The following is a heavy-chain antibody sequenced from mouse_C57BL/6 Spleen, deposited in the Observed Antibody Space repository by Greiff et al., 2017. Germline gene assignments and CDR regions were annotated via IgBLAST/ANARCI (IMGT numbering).Heavy chain of an antibody. D-gene: IGHD2-4*01. CDR1: GYTFTSYW. CDR2: IYPSDSET. V-gene: IGHV1-61*01. CDR3: AREGITTRYYAMDY. J-gene: IGHJ4*01. Sequence: VQLQQPGAELVRPGSSVKLSCKASGYTFTSYWMDWVKQRPGQGLEWIGNIYPSDSETHYNQKFKDKATLTVDKSSSTAYMQLSSLTSEDSAVYYCAREGITTRYYAMDYWGQGTSVTVSS.